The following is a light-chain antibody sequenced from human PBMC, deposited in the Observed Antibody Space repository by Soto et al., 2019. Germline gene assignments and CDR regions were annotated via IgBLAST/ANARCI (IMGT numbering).Light chain of an antibody. J-gene: IGKJ1*01. Sequence: EIVLTQSPATLSSFPGDRVTLSCRASQYINTRLAWYQHRPGQSPRLPIYQTSLRAAGIPARFSASGSGTDFTLTISDVQPEDFALYYCHQRQSWPRTFGQGTKVDIK. CDR3: HQRQSWPRT. CDR2: QTS. CDR1: QYINTR. V-gene: IGKV3-11*01.